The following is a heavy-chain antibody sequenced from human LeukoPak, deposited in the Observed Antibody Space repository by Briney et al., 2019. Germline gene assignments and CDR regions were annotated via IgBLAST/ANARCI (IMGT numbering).Heavy chain of an antibody. CDR2: VYYSGTT. CDR3: ARHDRVYCSLDP. J-gene: IGHJ5*02. D-gene: IGHD2-8*02. V-gene: IGHV4-39*01. Sequence: SETLSLTCTVSGDSITRSTYYWGWIRQPPGKGLEWIGSVYYSGTTYFIPSLKSRVIISLDTSKNHFSLKLSSVTATDTDVYYCARHDRVYCSLDPWGQGTPVTVSS. CDR1: GDSITRSTYY.